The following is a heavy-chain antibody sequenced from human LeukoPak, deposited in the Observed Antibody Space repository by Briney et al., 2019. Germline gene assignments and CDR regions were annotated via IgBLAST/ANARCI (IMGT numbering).Heavy chain of an antibody. V-gene: IGHV3-23*01. CDR3: AKGTGGSSYDALQY. CDR1: GFTFSIYA. J-gene: IGHJ4*02. D-gene: IGHD2-15*01. CDR2: ISDSGGDT. Sequence: GGSLRLSCAASGFTFSIYAMNWVRQAPGKGPEWVSAISDSGGDTFVADSVKGRFTISRDNSKSTVYLQMSSLRVDDTAVYYCAKGTGGSSYDALQYWGQGTLVTVPS.